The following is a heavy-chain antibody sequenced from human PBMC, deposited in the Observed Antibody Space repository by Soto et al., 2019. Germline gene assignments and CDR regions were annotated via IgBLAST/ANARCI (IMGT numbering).Heavy chain of an antibody. CDR3: ARGNLDV. Sequence: QVQVVESGGGVVQPGKSLRLSCAASAFTLSKFVMHWVRQAPGRGLEWVAVTSNDGSNTFYADSVKCRFTISRDNSKNTVYLQMNSLRTEDTAVYYCARGNLDVWGQGTTVTVAS. CDR1: AFTLSKFV. V-gene: IGHV3-30-3*01. CDR2: TSNDGSNT. J-gene: IGHJ6*02. D-gene: IGHD1-7*01.